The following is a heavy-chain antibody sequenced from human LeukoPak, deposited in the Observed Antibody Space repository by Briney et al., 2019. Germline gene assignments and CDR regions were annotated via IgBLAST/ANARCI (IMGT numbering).Heavy chain of an antibody. CDR3: ARERVGATPSFDY. Sequence: ASVRVSCKASGYTSSGNYIHWVRQAPGQGLEWMGWINPNSGDTSYTQKFQGRVTMTRDTSISTAYMELSRLRSDDTAVYYCARERVGATPSFDYWGQGTLVTVSS. J-gene: IGHJ4*02. D-gene: IGHD1-26*01. CDR2: INPNSGDT. CDR1: GYTSSGNY. V-gene: IGHV1-2*02.